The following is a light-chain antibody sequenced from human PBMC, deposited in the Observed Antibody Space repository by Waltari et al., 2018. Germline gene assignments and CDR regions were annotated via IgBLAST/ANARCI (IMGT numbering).Light chain of an antibody. V-gene: IGLV1-36*01. Sequence: QSVLTQTPSASEAPRQSVSISCSGRRSNIGNNAVNLNLQVQRKTPKHLIYYDDLLPAGVSDRFSGSRSGTSASLAISGLQSEDEGDYYCATWDNTLSGWVFGGGTRLTVL. CDR3: ATWDNTLSGWV. CDR2: YDD. J-gene: IGLJ3*02. CDR1: RSNIGNNA.